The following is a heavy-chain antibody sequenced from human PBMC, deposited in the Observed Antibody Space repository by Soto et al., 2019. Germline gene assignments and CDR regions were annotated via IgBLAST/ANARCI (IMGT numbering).Heavy chain of an antibody. V-gene: IGHV3-30*18. J-gene: IGHJ6*02. D-gene: IGHD2-8*01. CDR3: AKDTLYPVVSYFYYGLDV. CDR1: GFVFADYG. Sequence: LRLSCAASGFVFADYGVHWVRQAPGKGLEWVAVISFDGTNKFYADSVKGRFTISRDNSNNTLYLQMSSLRTEDTAVYYCAKDTLYPVVSYFYYGLDVWGQGTTVTVSS. CDR2: ISFDGTNK.